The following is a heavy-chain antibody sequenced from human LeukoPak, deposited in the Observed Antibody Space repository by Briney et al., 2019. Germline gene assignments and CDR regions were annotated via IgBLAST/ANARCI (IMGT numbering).Heavy chain of an antibody. J-gene: IGHJ5*02. Sequence: SETLSLTCAVYGGSFSGYYWTWIRQPPGKGLEWIGEINHRGSTNYNPSLKSRVTISVDTSKNQFSLKLSSVTAADTAVYYCARDRAAVSWFDPWGQGTLVTVSS. CDR3: ARDRAAVSWFDP. V-gene: IGHV4-34*01. D-gene: IGHD6-13*01. CDR1: GGSFSGYY. CDR2: INHRGST.